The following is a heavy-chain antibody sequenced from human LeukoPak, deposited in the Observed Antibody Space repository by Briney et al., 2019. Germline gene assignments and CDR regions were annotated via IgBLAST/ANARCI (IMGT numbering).Heavy chain of an antibody. J-gene: IGHJ4*02. CDR1: GFTFSSYA. V-gene: IGHV3-23*01. CDR3: AKDSLYGDYVSFDY. Sequence: PGASLRLSCAASGFTFSSYAMSWVRQAPGKGLEWVSPISGKGGRTYYADSVKGRFTISIDNSKNTLYLQMNSLRAEDTAVYYCAKDSLYGDYVSFDYWGQGTLVTVSS. CDR2: ISGKGGRT. D-gene: IGHD4-17*01.